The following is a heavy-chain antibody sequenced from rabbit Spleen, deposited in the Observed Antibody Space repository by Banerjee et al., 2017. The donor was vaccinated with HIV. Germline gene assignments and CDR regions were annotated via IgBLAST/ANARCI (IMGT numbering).Heavy chain of an antibody. D-gene: IGHD1-1*01. CDR2: IYAARGTT. CDR3: ARDTSSSFSSYGMDL. V-gene: IGHV1S7*01. J-gene: IGHJ6*01. CDR1: EIDFTNYY. Sequence: QLTETGGGLVQPGGSLTLSCKASEIDFTNYYITWVRQAPGKGLEWIGIIYAARGTTDYASWVNGRFTISSDNAQTTVDLKMTSLTAADTATYFCARDTSSSFSSYGMDLWGPGTLVTVS.